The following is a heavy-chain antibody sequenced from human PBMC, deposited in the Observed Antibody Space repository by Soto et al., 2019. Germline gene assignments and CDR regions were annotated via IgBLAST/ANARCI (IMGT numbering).Heavy chain of an antibody. D-gene: IGHD3-3*01. CDR1: GYTFTSYG. CDR2: ISAYNGNT. Sequence: ASVKVSCKASGYTFTSYGISWVRQAPGQGLEWMGWISAYNGNTNYAQKLQGRVTMTTDTSTSTAYMELRSLRSDDTAVYYCARVWGAVFGDFWSGYYTLGYWGQGTLVTVSS. J-gene: IGHJ4*02. CDR3: ARVWGAVFGDFWSGYYTLGY. V-gene: IGHV1-18*01.